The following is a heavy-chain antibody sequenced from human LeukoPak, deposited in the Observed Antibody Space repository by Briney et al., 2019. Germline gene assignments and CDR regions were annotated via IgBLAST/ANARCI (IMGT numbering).Heavy chain of an antibody. D-gene: IGHD6-13*01. V-gene: IGHV4-4*07. Sequence: SETLSLTCTVSGGSISSYFWSWIRQPAGKGLEWIGRIYTSRSTNYSPSLKSRVTMSVDMSKNQFSLKLSSVIAADTAVYYCARDTKYSSSWSYFDYWGQGTLVTVSS. J-gene: IGHJ4*02. CDR3: ARDTKYSSSWSYFDY. CDR2: IYTSRST. CDR1: GGSISSYF.